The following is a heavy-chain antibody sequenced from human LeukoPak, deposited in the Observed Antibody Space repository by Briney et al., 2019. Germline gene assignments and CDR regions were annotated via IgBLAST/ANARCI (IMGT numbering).Heavy chain of an antibody. J-gene: IGHJ4*02. V-gene: IGHV3-53*01. CDR1: GFTVSSNY. CDR3: ARDGRKVITSGWYYFDC. CDR2: IYSGGST. Sequence: GGSLRLSCAAPGFTVSSNYMSRVRQAPGKGLEWVSVIYSGGSTYYADSVKGRFTISRDNSKNTLYLQMNNLRAEDTAVYYCARDGRKVITSGWYYFDCWGQGTLVTVSS. D-gene: IGHD6-19*01.